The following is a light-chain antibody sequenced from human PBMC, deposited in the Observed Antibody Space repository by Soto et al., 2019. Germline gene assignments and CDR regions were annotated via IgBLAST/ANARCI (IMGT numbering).Light chain of an antibody. J-gene: IGKJ5*01. CDR3: QQYKNWPL. CDR2: GAS. Sequence: EIVLTQSPGTLSLSPGERATLSCRASQSVNSNYLVWYQQKPGQAPRLLIYGASTRAAGITDRFSGSGFGTEFTLTISSLQSEDFAVYYCQQYKNWPLFGQGTRLEIK. CDR1: QSVNSNY. V-gene: IGKV3D-15*01.